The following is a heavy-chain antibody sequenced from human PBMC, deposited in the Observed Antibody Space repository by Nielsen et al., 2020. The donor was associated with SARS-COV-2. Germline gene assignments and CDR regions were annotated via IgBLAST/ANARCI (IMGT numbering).Heavy chain of an antibody. J-gene: IGHJ4*02. CDR2: FDPEDGET. D-gene: IGHD3-10*01. CDR1: GYTLTELS. CDR3: ATAGEGADYFDY. Sequence: ASVKVSCKVSGYTLTELSMHWVRQAPGKGLEWMGGFDPEDGETIYAQKFQGRVTMTEDTSTDTAYMELSSLRSEDTAVYYCATAGEGADYFDYWGQGTLVTVSS. V-gene: IGHV1-24*01.